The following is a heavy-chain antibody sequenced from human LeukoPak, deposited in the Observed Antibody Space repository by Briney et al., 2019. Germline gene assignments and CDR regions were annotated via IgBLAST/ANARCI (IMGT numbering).Heavy chain of an antibody. J-gene: IGHJ4*02. CDR1: GFTFSSYG. CDR3: AKDSLRYCSGGSCPVDY. D-gene: IGHD2-15*01. CDR2: ISYDGSNK. Sequence: PGRSLRLSCAASGFTFSSYGMHWVRQAPGKGLEWVAVISYDGSNKYYADSVKGRFTISRDNSKNTLYLQMNSLRAEDTAMYYCAKDSLRYCSGGSCPVDYWGQGTLVTVSS. V-gene: IGHV3-30*18.